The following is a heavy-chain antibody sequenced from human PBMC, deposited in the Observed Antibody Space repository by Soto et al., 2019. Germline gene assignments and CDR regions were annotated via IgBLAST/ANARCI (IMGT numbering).Heavy chain of an antibody. Sequence: GGSLRLSCAASGFTFSSYAMSWVRQAPGKGLEWVSAISGSGGSTYYADSVKGRFTISRDNSKNTLYLQMNSQRAEDTAVYYCEKDREHDFWVWFDPGGQGTLVTVSS. V-gene: IGHV3-23*01. CDR1: GFTFSSYA. CDR3: EKDREHDFWVWFDP. CDR2: ISGSGGST. J-gene: IGHJ5*02. D-gene: IGHD3-3*01.